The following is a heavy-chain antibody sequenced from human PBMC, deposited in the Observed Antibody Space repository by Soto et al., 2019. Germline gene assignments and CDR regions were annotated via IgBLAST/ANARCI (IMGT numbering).Heavy chain of an antibody. CDR2: ISYEGGTK. Sequence: QVQLEESGGGVVQPGRSLRLSCAASGFTFSGYGMHWVRQAPGKGLEWVAVISYEGGTKYYAESVKGRFTISRDNSKNTLYLQMNSLRVEDTGVYYCAKDEGWRIQLWLGSYGLDVWGHGTTVTVSS. J-gene: IGHJ6*02. D-gene: IGHD5-18*01. CDR3: AKDEGWRIQLWLGSYGLDV. V-gene: IGHV3-30*18. CDR1: GFTFSGYG.